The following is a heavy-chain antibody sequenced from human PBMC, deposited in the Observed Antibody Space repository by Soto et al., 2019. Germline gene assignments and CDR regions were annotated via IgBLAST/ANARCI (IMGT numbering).Heavy chain of an antibody. CDR2: IKSKTDGGTT. CDR3: TTLYDFWSGFDY. CDR1: GVTFSNAW. J-gene: IGHJ4*02. Sequence: XGSLRLSCAASGVTFSNAWMSWVRQAPGKGLEWVGRIKSKTDGGTTDYAAPVKGRFTISRDDSKNTLYLQMNSLKAEDTAVYYCTTLYDFWSGFDYWGQGTLVTVSS. D-gene: IGHD3-3*01. V-gene: IGHV3-15*01.